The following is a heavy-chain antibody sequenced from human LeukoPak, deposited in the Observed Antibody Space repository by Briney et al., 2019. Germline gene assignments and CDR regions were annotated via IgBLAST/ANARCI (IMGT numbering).Heavy chain of an antibody. D-gene: IGHD2-2*01. Sequence: GGSLRLSCAASGFTFSSYWMSWVRQAPGKGLEWVANIKQDGSEKYYVDSVKGRITISRDNAKNSLYLQMNSLRAEDTAVYYCARALRYCSSTSCYPFDYWGQGTLVTVSS. CDR2: IKQDGSEK. CDR1: GFTFSSYW. J-gene: IGHJ4*02. CDR3: ARALRYCSSTSCYPFDY. V-gene: IGHV3-7*01.